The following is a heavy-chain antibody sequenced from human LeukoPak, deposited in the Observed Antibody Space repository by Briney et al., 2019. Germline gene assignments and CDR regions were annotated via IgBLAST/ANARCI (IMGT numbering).Heavy chain of an antibody. V-gene: IGHV1-2*06. Sequence: ASVKVSCKPSGYIFTAYHLHWVRQAPGQGLEWMGRIIPNSGATNYAQNFQGRVTMTRDTSISTAYMVLSRLSPDDTAVYYCARGISGGFDIWGQGTKVTVSS. CDR1: GYIFTAYH. J-gene: IGHJ3*02. CDR2: IIPNSGAT. CDR3: ARGISGGFDI. D-gene: IGHD2-21*01.